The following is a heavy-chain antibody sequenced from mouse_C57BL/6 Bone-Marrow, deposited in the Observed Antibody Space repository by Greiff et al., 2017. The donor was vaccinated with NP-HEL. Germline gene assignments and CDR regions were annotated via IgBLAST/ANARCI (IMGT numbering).Heavy chain of an antibody. CDR3: ARGGYYGSSYVRYYFDY. J-gene: IGHJ2*01. D-gene: IGHD1-1*01. Sequence: LQESGAELARPGASVKMSCKASGYTFTSYTMHWVKQRPGQGLEWIGYINPSSGYTKYNQKFKDKATLTADKSSSTAYMQLSSLTSEDSAVYYCARGGYYGSSYVRYYFDYRGKGTTLTVAS. V-gene: IGHV1-4*01. CDR1: GYTFTSYT. CDR2: INPSSGYT.